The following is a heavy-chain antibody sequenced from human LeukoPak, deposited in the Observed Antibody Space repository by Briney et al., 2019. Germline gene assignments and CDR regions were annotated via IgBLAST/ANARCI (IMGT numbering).Heavy chain of an antibody. CDR2: INHSGST. J-gene: IGHJ5*02. D-gene: IGHD6-13*01. V-gene: IGHV4-34*01. CDR3: ARGQSIAAAGTIWFDP. Sequence: SETLSLTGAVYGGSFSGYYWSWIRQPPGKGLEWIGEINHSGSTNYNPSLKSRVTISVDTSKNQFSLKLSSVTAADTAVYYCARGQSIAAAGTIWFDPWGQGTLVTVSS. CDR1: GGSFSGYY.